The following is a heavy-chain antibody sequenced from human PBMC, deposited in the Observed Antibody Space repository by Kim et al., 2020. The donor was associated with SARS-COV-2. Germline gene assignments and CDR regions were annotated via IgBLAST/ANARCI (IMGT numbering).Heavy chain of an antibody. J-gene: IGHJ1*01. CDR2: ISYDGSNK. D-gene: IGHD3-22*01. V-gene: IGHV3-30*18. Sequence: GGSLRLSCAASGFTFSSYGMHWVRQAPGKGLEWVAVISYDGSNKYYADSVKGRFTISRDNSKNTLYLQMNSMRAEDTAVYYCANYYDSSGYYGAFQHWGQGTLVTVSS. CDR1: GFTFSSYG. CDR3: ANYYDSSGYYGAFQH.